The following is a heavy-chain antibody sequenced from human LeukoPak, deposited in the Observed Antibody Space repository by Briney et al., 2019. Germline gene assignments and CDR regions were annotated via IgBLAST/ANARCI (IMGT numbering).Heavy chain of an antibody. CDR3: ARGGESGYIY. J-gene: IGHJ4*02. Sequence: SETLSLTCTVSGGSISSSSYYWGWIRQPPGKGLEWIGSIYYSGSTYYNPSLNRRVTISVDTSQNQFSLKLSSVTAADTAVYYCARGGESGYIYWGQGTLVTVSS. V-gene: IGHV4-39*01. D-gene: IGHD5-12*01. CDR2: IYYSGST. CDR1: GGSISSSSYY.